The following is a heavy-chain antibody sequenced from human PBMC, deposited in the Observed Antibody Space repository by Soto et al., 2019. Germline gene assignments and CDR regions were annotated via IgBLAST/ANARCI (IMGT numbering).Heavy chain of an antibody. CDR1: GFSLSTSGMC. CDR3: ARMRYCSSTSPYGMDV. D-gene: IGHD2-2*01. Sequence: SGPTLVNLTQTLTLTCTFSGFSLSTSGMCVSWIRQPPGKALEWLALIDWDDDKYYSTSLKTRLTISKDTSKNQVVLTMTNMDPVDTATYYCARMRYCSSTSPYGMDVWGQGTTVTVSS. V-gene: IGHV2-70*01. CDR2: IDWDDDK. J-gene: IGHJ6*02.